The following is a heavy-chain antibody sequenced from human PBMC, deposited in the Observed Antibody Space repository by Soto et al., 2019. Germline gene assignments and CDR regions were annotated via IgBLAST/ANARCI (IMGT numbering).Heavy chain of an antibody. D-gene: IGHD3-22*01. Sequence: QVQLVESGGGVVQPGRSLRLSCAASGFTLSRYGMHWVRKGPGRGLEWVAVLWFDGGTKYYADSVKGRFTISRDTSRNTLYLQMNSLRVDDTAVYYCARDQSSGAYYTNYYGLDVWGQGTTVAVSS. CDR1: GFTLSRYG. CDR2: LWFDGGTK. V-gene: IGHV3-33*01. CDR3: ARDQSSGAYYTNYYGLDV. J-gene: IGHJ6*02.